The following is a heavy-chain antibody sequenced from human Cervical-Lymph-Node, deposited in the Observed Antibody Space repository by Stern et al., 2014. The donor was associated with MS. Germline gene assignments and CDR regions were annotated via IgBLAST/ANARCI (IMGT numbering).Heavy chain of an antibody. CDR2: IMPILGTS. J-gene: IGHJ5*02. D-gene: IGHD1-26*01. CDR1: GGTLISYP. V-gene: IGHV1-69*01. Sequence: QVQLVQSGAEVKKPGSSVKVSCQASGGTLISYPISWVRQAPGQGLKLLGGIMPILGTSNYAHKFQGRVTITADESTTTIYMELRSLKSEDTAVYYCARHLGSHESGWFDPWGQGTLVTVSS. CDR3: ARHLGSHESGWFDP.